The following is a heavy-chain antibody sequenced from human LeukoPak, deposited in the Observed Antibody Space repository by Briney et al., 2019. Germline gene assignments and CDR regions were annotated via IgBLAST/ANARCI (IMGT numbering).Heavy chain of an antibody. Sequence: GGSLRLSCAASGFTFSGYWMSWVRQAPGKGLEWVANIKKDGSEKYYVDSVKGRFTISRDNAKNSLYLQMNSLRAEDTAVYYCARWAVAAAGTIDYWGQRTLVTVSS. J-gene: IGHJ4*02. CDR1: GFTFSGYW. V-gene: IGHV3-7*01. CDR2: IKKDGSEK. CDR3: ARWAVAAAGTIDY. D-gene: IGHD6-13*01.